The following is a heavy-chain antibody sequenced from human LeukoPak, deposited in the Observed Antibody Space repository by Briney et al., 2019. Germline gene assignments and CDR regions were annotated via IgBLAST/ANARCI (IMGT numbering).Heavy chain of an antibody. D-gene: IGHD6-13*01. V-gene: IGHV1-2*02. Sequence: ASVKVSCKASGYTFIGYYMHWVRQAPGQGLEWMGWINPNSGGTNYAQKFQGRVTMTRDTSISTAYMELSRLRSDDTAVYYCARSYSSSWSWIDPWGQGTLVTVSS. CDR2: INPNSGGT. CDR3: ARSYSSSWSWIDP. CDR1: GYTFIGYY. J-gene: IGHJ5*02.